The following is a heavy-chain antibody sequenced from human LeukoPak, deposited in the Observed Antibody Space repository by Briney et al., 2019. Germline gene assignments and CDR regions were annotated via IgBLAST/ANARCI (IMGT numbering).Heavy chain of an antibody. CDR3: ANLGITSGYWDY. D-gene: IGHD3-22*01. V-gene: IGHV3-74*01. J-gene: IGHJ4*02. CDR1: GFTFSTYW. Sequence: PGGSLRLSCAASGFTFSTYWMHWVRQAPGKGLVWVSRINSDGSSTSYADSVKGRFTISRDNAKNTLYLQMNSLRAEDTAVYYCANLGITSGYWDYWGQGTLVTVSS. CDR2: INSDGSST.